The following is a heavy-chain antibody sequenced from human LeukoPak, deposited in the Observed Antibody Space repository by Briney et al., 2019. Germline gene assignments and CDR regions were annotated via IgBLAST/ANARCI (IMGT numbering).Heavy chain of an antibody. V-gene: IGHV3-23*01. Sequence: GGSLRVSCAASGFTFSSYAMSWVRQAPGKGLEWVSAISGSGGRTYYADSVRGRFTISRDNSKNTVYVQMNSLRAEDTAVYFCVVVSYCAVDCYDYWGQGTLVTVSS. CDR2: ISGSGGRT. CDR3: VVVSYCAVDCYDY. D-gene: IGHD2-21*01. J-gene: IGHJ4*02. CDR1: GFTFSSYA.